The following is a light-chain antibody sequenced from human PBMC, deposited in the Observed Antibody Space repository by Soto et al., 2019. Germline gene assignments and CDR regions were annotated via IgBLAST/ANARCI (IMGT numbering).Light chain of an antibody. CDR1: QSVSSTY. CDR3: QQYNSYSLT. CDR2: GAS. Sequence: EMGLTQSPGPLSLSPGERATLPCRASQSVSSTYLAWYQQKPGQAPRLLIYGASTRATGIPARFSGSGSGTEFTLTISSLQPDDFAPYYCQQYNSYSLTFGGGTKVDIK. J-gene: IGKJ4*01. V-gene: IGKV3-15*01.